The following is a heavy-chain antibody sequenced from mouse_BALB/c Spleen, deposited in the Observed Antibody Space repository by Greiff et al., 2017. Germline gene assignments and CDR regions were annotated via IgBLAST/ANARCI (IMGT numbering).Heavy chain of an antibody. D-gene: IGHD2-14*01. CDR3: ARRYDYFDY. V-gene: IGHV1-80*01. CDR1: GYAFSSYW. CDR2: IYPGDGDT. Sequence: VKLMESGAELVRPGSSVKISCKASGYAFSSYWMNWVKQRPGQGLEWIGQIYPGDGDTNYNGKFKGKATLTADKSSSTAYMQLSSLTSEDSAVYFCARRYDYFDYWGQGTTLTVSS. J-gene: IGHJ2*01.